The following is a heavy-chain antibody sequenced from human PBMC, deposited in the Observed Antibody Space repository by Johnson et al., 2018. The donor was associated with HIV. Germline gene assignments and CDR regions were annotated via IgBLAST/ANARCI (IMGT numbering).Heavy chain of an antibody. CDR2: ISTDGSTT. Sequence: VQLVESGGDLVQPGGSLRLSCAASGFTFSSYWIHWVRQAPGKGLVWVSRISTDGSTTYYADSVKGRFTISSDNAKNTLYLQMNSLRAEDTAVYYCARENPELGRFAFDIWGQGTMVTVSS. V-gene: IGHV3-74*01. D-gene: IGHD1-14*01. CDR1: GFTFSSYW. J-gene: IGHJ3*02. CDR3: ARENPELGRFAFDI.